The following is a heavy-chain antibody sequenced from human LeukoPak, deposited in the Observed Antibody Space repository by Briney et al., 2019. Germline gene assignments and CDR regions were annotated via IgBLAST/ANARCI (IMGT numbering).Heavy chain of an antibody. CDR1: GGSISSYY. CDR2: IYYSGST. CDR3: ARGLTSSWYYFVY. V-gene: IGHV4-59*01. D-gene: IGHD6-13*01. J-gene: IGHJ4*02. Sequence: SETLSLTCSVSGGSISSYYGSWIRQPPGKGLEWIGYIYYSGSTNYNPSLKSRVTISVDTSKNQFSLKLSSVTAADTAVYYCARGLTSSWYYFVYWGQGTLVTVSS.